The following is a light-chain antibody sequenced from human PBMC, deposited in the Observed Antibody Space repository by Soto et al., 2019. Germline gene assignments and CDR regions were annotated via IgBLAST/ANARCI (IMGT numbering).Light chain of an antibody. Sequence: DIQMTQSPSTLSSSVGDRVTISCRASQSISSWLAWYQQKPGKAPKLLIYDASSWESGVPSRFSGSGSGTEFTLTISSLQPDDLATYYCQQYNSSPPTFGEGTKLEIK. V-gene: IGKV1-5*01. J-gene: IGKJ1*01. CDR3: QQYNSSPPT. CDR2: DAS. CDR1: QSISSW.